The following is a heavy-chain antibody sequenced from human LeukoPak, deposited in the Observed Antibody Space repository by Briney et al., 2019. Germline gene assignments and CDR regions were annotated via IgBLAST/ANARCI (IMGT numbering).Heavy chain of an antibody. CDR1: GGSISSRSYY. Sequence: PSETLSLTCSVSGGSISSRSYYWGWIRQPPGKGLEWIGSIYHSGTTYYNPSLKSRVTTSVDTSKNQFSLKLSSVTAADTAVYYCARGHYSSSWYFSYWGQGTLVTVSS. D-gene: IGHD6-13*01. J-gene: IGHJ4*02. CDR3: ARGHYSSSWYFSY. CDR2: IYHSGTT. V-gene: IGHV4-39*01.